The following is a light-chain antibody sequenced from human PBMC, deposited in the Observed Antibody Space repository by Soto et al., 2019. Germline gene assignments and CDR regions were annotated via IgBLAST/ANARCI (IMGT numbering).Light chain of an antibody. CDR3: QQYGSSHLIT. V-gene: IGKV3-20*01. CDR2: GVS. J-gene: IGKJ5*01. Sequence: EIFLTQSPGTLSLSPGQRATLSCRASQRLSASDIAWYQQKPGQAPKFLIYGVSSRANGIPDRFSGSGSGTDFTLTIRRLEPEDFAVYHCQQYGSSHLITFGQGTRLEIK. CDR1: QRLSASD.